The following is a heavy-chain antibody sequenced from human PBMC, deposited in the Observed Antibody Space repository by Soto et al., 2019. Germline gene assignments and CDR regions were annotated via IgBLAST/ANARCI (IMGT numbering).Heavy chain of an antibody. V-gene: IGHV5-51*01. Sequence: PGESLKISCNGSGYSFDSFWIGWVRQMPWKGLEWMGIIYPYDSDTRYSPSFQGQVTISADKSISTAYLQWSSLKASDTAMYYCARPANFYDSSGYYHDAFDIWGQGTMVTVSS. CDR3: ARPANFYDSSGYYHDAFDI. CDR1: GYSFDSFW. CDR2: IYPYDSDT. J-gene: IGHJ3*02. D-gene: IGHD3-22*01.